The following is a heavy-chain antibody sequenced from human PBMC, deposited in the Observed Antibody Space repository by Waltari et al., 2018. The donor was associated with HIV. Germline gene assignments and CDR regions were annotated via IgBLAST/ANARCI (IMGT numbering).Heavy chain of an antibody. D-gene: IGHD6-13*01. J-gene: IGHJ6*02. CDR2: IIPILGTA. V-gene: IGHV1-69*06. CDR1: GGTFSRYA. CDR3: ARRAAARTSVGYYYYGMDV. Sequence: QVQLVQSGAEVKKPGSSVKVSCKASGGTFSRYAISWVRQAPGQGLEWVGRMGGIIPILGTANYAQKFQGRVTITADKSTSTAYMELSSLRSEDTAVYYCARRAAARTSVGYYYYGMDVWGQGTTVTVSS.